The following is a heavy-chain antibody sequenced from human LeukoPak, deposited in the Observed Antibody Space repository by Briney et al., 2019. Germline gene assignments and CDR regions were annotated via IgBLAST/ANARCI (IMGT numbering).Heavy chain of an antibody. V-gene: IGHV3-23*01. J-gene: IGHJ4*02. CDR3: AKQAEYSGSYPFDY. D-gene: IGHD1-26*01. Sequence: GGSLRLSCAASGFTVSSNYMSWVRQAPGKGLEWVSAISGSGGSTYYADSVKGRFTISRDNSKNTLYLQMNSLRAEDTAVYYCAKQAEYSGSYPFDYWGQGTLVTVSS. CDR1: GFTVSSNY. CDR2: ISGSGGST.